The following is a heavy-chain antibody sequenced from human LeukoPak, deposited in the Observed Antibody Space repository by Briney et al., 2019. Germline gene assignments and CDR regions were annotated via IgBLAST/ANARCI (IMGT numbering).Heavy chain of an antibody. J-gene: IGHJ4*02. V-gene: IGHV4-59*02. CDR1: GDSVTSTY. CDR2: GRHSESS. CDR3: ARESAGSLHDSTAAFHY. Sequence: SETLSLTCSVSGDSVTSTYWSWIRQPPGKGLEWIAYGRHSESSNYNPSFRSRVIIPVDTSRNQFSLRLSSVTAADTAIYYCARESAGSLHDSTAAFHYWGQGILVIVSS. D-gene: IGHD2-8*02.